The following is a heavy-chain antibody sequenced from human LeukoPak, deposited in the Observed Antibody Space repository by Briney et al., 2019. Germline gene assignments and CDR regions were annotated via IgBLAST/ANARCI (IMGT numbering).Heavy chain of an antibody. CDR1: GYSFPNYW. CDR2: IYPGDSDT. D-gene: IGHD6-19*01. V-gene: IGHV5-51*01. Sequence: GESLKISCKGSGYSFPNYWIGWVRQMPGKGLEWMGIIYPGDSDTKYSPSFRGQVTISADKSISTAYLLWSSLKASDTAMYYCARRGDSSGWYFGLDYWGQGTLVTISS. J-gene: IGHJ4*02. CDR3: ARRGDSSGWYFGLDY.